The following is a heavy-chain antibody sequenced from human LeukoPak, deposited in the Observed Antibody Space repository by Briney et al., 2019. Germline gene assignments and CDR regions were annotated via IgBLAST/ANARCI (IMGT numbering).Heavy chain of an antibody. D-gene: IGHD1-20*01. Sequence: PRGSLRLSCSPSGFSFRRLRLHWVRPVAGRGVVGVSGVSSDGRITNYADFVKGRLTVSRDTAKNTLSLQMDSLRADDTAIYYCASSFRITGTTYYYWGQGTLVTVSS. V-gene: IGHV3-74*01. CDR1: GFSFRRLR. CDR3: ASSFRITGTTYYY. J-gene: IGHJ4*02. CDR2: VSSDGRIT.